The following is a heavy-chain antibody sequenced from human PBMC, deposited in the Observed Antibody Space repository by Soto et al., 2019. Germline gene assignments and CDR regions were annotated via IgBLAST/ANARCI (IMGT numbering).Heavy chain of an antibody. CDR1: GFTFSSYG. CDR2: ISYDGSNK. Sequence: VQLVESGGGLVQPGGSLRLSCAASGFTFSSYGMHWVRQAPGKGLEWVAVISYDGSNKYYADSVKGRFTISRDNSKNTLYLQMNSLRAEDTAVYYCAKDRGYCSGGSCYWWFDPWGQGTLVTVSS. J-gene: IGHJ5*02. V-gene: IGHV3-30*18. CDR3: AKDRGYCSGGSCYWWFDP. D-gene: IGHD2-15*01.